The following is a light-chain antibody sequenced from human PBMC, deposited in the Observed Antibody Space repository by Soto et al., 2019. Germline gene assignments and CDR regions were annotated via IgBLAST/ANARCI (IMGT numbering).Light chain of an antibody. CDR3: QQYGSSPYT. CDR2: GAS. Sequence: EIVLTQSPGTLSLSPGERATLSCRASQSVSNSFLAWYQQKPGQAPRLLIYGASSRATGIPDRFSGSGSGTDFTLTISSLEPEDFAVYYCQQYGSSPYTFGQGTKLELK. CDR1: QSVSNSF. J-gene: IGKJ2*01. V-gene: IGKV3-20*01.